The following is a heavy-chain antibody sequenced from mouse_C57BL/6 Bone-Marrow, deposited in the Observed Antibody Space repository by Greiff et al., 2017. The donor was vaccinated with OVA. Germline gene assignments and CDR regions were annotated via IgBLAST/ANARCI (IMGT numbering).Heavy chain of an antibody. CDR2: IYPRSGNT. CDR3: ARRPYYGSSPYWYFDV. D-gene: IGHD1-1*01. Sequence: VQLQQSGAELARPGASVKLSCKASGYTFTSYGISWVKQRTGQGLEWIGEIYPRSGNTYYNEKFKGKATLTADKSYSTAYMELRSLTSEDSAVYVCARRPYYGSSPYWYFDVWGTGTTVTVSA. CDR1: GYTFTSYG. V-gene: IGHV1-81*01. J-gene: IGHJ1*03.